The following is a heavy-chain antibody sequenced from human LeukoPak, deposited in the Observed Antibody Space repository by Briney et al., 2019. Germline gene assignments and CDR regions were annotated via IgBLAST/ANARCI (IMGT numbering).Heavy chain of an antibody. V-gene: IGHV3-74*01. J-gene: IGHJ3*02. Sequence: GGSLRLSCAASGFTFSRYWMHWARQAPGKGLVWVSFIRSDGSTTYADSVKGRFTISRDNAKNTLYLQMNSLRAEDTAVYYCVRDKYGGNSNAFDIWGQGTLVTDSS. CDR3: VRDKYGGNSNAFDI. D-gene: IGHD4-23*01. CDR1: GFTFSRYW. CDR2: IRSDGSTT.